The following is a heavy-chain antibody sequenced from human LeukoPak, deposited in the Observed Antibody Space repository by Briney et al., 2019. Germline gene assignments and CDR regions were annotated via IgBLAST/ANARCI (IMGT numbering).Heavy chain of an antibody. D-gene: IGHD3-3*01. CDR2: IKQDGSEN. CDR1: VFTFSSYW. V-gene: IGHV3-7*01. Sequence: PGGSLRLSCAASVFTFSSYWMSLVRQAPGKGLEWVAIIKQDGSENYCVGSVKGRFTISRDNAKNSLYLQMNSLRAEDTAAYYCARDTLSGVLIGPRMDVWGQGTTVTVSS. J-gene: IGHJ6*02. CDR3: ARDTLSGVLIGPRMDV.